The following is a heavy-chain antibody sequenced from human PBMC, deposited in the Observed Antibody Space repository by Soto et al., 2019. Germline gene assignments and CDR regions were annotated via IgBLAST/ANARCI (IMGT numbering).Heavy chain of an antibody. CDR2: IYYSGST. CDR3: ARVSYGIDY. V-gene: IGHV4-59*01. Sequence: SETLSLTCTVSGGFISSYYGSWIRQPPGKGLEWIGYIYYSGSTNYNPSLKSRVTISVDTSKNQFSLKLSSVTAADTAVYYCARVSYGIDYWGQGTLVTVSS. J-gene: IGHJ4*02. CDR1: GGFISSYY. D-gene: IGHD3-10*01.